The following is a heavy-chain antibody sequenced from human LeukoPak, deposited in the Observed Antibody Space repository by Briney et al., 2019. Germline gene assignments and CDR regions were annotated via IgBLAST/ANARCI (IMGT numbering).Heavy chain of an antibody. CDR1: GGSISSGGYY. CDR2: IYYSGST. Sequence: PSETLSLTCTVSGGSISSGGYYWSWIRQHPGKGLEWIGYIYYSGSTYYNPSLKGRVTISVDTSNNQFSLKLSSVTAADTAVYYCAAYYDYVWGSYRYNYYFDYWGQGTLVTVSS. J-gene: IGHJ4*02. CDR3: AAYYDYVWGSYRYNYYFDY. V-gene: IGHV4-31*03. D-gene: IGHD3-16*02.